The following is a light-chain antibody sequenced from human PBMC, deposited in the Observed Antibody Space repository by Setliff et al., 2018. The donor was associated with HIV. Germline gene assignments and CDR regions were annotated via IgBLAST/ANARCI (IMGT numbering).Light chain of an antibody. CDR2: DVS. J-gene: IGLJ1*01. CDR3: CSYGGTYTVYV. CDR1: NSDVGGYNS. Sequence: LTQPRSVSGSPGQSVTISCTGTNSDVGGYNSVSWYQQHPHKAPKLIISDVSKRPSGVPDRFSGSKSGNTASLTISGLQAEDEADYYCCSYGGTYTVYVFGTGTKVTVL. V-gene: IGLV2-11*01.